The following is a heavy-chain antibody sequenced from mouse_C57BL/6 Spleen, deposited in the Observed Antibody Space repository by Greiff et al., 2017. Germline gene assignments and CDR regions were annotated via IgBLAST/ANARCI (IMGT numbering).Heavy chain of an antibody. Sequence: QVQLKQPGAELVKPGASVKLSCKASGYTFTSYWMHWVKQRPGQGLEWIGMIHPNSGSTNYNEKFKSKATLTVDKSSSTAYMQLSSLTSEDSAVYYCAREGRGRTVYWGQGTLVTVSA. D-gene: IGHD1-1*01. CDR1: GYTFTSYW. CDR3: AREGRGRTVY. CDR2: IHPNSGST. V-gene: IGHV1-64*01. J-gene: IGHJ3*01.